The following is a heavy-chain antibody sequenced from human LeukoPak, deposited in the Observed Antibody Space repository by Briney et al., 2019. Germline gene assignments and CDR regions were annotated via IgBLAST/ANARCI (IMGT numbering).Heavy chain of an antibody. Sequence: PGGSLRLSCAASGFTFSSYAMSWVRQAPGKGLEWVSSISGSGGSTYYADSVKGRFTISRDNSKNTLYLQMNSLRAEDTALYYCAKAKGTYSSGWYFDHWGQGTLVTVSS. CDR1: GFTFSSYA. CDR2: ISGSGGST. CDR3: AKAKGTYSSGWYFDH. J-gene: IGHJ4*02. V-gene: IGHV3-23*01. D-gene: IGHD6-19*01.